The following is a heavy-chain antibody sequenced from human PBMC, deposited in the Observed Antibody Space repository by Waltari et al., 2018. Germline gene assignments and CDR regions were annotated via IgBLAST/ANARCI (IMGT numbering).Heavy chain of an antibody. CDR1: GGSFSGYY. Sequence: QVQLQQWGAGLLKPSETLSLTCAVYGGSFSGYYWSWIRKPPGKGLEWIGEINHSGSTNYNPSLKSRVTISVDTSKNQFSLKLSSVTAADTAVYYCARGYLYNWNYGDWFDPWGQGTLVTVSS. CDR3: ARGYLYNWNYGDWFDP. J-gene: IGHJ5*02. CDR2: INHSGST. D-gene: IGHD1-7*01. V-gene: IGHV4-34*01.